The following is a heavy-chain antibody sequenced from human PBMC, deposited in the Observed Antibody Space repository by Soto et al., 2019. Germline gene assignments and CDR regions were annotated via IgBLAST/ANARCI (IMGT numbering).Heavy chain of an antibody. CDR2: IYHSGST. CDR3: ARGELIVGATMDYYYYGMDV. Sequence: SETLSLTCAVSGGTISSSNWWSWVRQPPGKGLEWIGEIYHSGSTNYNPSLKSRVTISVDKSKNQFSLKLSSVTAADTAVYYCARGELIVGATMDYYYYGMDVWGQGTTVTVSS. D-gene: IGHD1-26*01. J-gene: IGHJ6*02. CDR1: GGTISSSNW. V-gene: IGHV4-4*02.